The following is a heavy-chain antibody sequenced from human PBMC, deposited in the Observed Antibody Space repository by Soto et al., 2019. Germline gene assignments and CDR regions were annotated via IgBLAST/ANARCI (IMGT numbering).Heavy chain of an antibody. CDR2: ISGGGGST. V-gene: IGHV3-23*01. D-gene: IGHD4-4*01. Sequence: GGSLRLSCAASGFTFSSYAMSWVRQAPGKGLEWVSAISGGGGSTYYADSVKGRFTISRDNSKNTLYLQMNSLRAEDTAVYYCAKRGPPTVTTRHYFDYWGQGTLVTVSS. CDR1: GFTFSSYA. CDR3: AKRGPPTVTTRHYFDY. J-gene: IGHJ4*02.